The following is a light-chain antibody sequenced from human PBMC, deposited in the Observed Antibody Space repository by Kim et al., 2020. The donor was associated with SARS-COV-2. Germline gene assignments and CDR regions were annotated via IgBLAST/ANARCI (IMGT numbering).Light chain of an antibody. Sequence: SSELTQDPAVSVALGQTGRITCQGDSLRSYYATWYQQKPGQAPLLVIYGKNNRPSGIPDRFSGSSSGNTASLTITGTQAGDEADYYCNSRDSNDNVVFGGGTQLTVL. CDR3: NSRDSNDNVV. CDR2: GKN. V-gene: IGLV3-19*01. J-gene: IGLJ2*01. CDR1: SLRSYY.